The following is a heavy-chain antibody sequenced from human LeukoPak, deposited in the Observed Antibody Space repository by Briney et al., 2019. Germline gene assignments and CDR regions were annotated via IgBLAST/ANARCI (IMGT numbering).Heavy chain of an antibody. CDR1: GFTFSSYA. CDR2: ISSNGGST. D-gene: IGHD6-13*01. J-gene: IGHJ6*02. V-gene: IGHV3-64*01. CDR3: ARSQQQLVGRSNDHDYYGMDV. Sequence: GGSLRLSCAASGFTFSSYAMHWVRQAPGKGLEYVSAISSNGGSTYYANSVKGRFTISRDNSKNTLYLQMGSLRAEDMAVYYCARSQQQLVGRSNDHDYYGMDVWGQGTTVTVSS.